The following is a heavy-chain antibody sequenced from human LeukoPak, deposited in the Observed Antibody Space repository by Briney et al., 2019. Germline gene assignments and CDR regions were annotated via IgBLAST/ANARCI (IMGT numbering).Heavy chain of an antibody. D-gene: IGHD6-19*01. J-gene: IGHJ4*02. CDR1: GGSISSGGYY. CDR3: AKVGAVAGTWVTPRYFCFFDY. V-gene: IGHV4-31*03. Sequence: PSETLSLTCTVSGGSISSGGYYWSWIRQHPGKGLEWIGYIYYSGSTYYNPSLKSRVTISVDTSKNQFSLKLSSVTAADTAVYYCAKVGAVAGTWVTPRYFCFFDYWGQGTLVTVSS. CDR2: IYYSGST.